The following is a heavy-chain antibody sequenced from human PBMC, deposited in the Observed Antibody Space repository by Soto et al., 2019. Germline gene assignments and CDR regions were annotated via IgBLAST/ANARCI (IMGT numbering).Heavy chain of an antibody. D-gene: IGHD4-17*01. CDR3: AHMGTVTTVFDY. V-gene: IGHV2-5*02. J-gene: IGHJ4*02. CDR1: GFSLSTSGVG. CDR2: IYWDDDK. Sequence: QITLKESGPTLVKPTQTLTLTCTFSGFSLSTSGVGVGWIRQPPGKALEWLALIYWDDDKRYSPSLKSRLTIPKDTSKNQVVLTMTNMDPVDTATYYCAHMGTVTTVFDYWGQGTLVTVSS.